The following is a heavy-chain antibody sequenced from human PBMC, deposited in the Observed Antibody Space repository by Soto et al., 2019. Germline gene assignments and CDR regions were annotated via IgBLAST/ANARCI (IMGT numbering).Heavy chain of an antibody. J-gene: IGHJ4*02. CDR1: GGTFSRSA. V-gene: IGHV1-69*01. CDR3: ARDGTLYDSNGYYYVY. D-gene: IGHD3-22*01. CDR2: IIPVFGKP. Sequence: QVQLVQSGAEVKKTGSSVKVSCKASGGTFSRSAINWVRQAPGQGLEWMGGIIPVFGKPNYAQKFQGRVTITADESTSTAYMELRRLTSEDTAVYYGARDGTLYDSNGYYYVYWGQGTLVTVSS.